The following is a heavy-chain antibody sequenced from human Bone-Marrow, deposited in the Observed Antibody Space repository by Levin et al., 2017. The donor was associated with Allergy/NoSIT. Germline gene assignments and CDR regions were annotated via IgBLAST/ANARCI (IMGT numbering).Heavy chain of an antibody. CDR1: DDSINDYY. CDR3: ARSQAILTGYYIPSAFDI. Sequence: PSETLSLTCSVSDDSINDYYWSWIRQPPGKGPEWIGHIHDSGSTNYNPSLKSRVTISVDTSKNQFSLKVTSVTAADTAVYCCARSQAILTGYYIPSAFDIWGQGTMVTVSS. CDR2: IHDSGST. V-gene: IGHV4-59*01. J-gene: IGHJ3*02. D-gene: IGHD3-9*01.